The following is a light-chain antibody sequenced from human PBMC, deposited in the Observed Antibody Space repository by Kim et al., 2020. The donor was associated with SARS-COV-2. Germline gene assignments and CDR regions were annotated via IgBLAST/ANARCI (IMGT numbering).Light chain of an antibody. CDR1: SLRSYY. CDR2: GKN. V-gene: IGLV3-19*01. CDR3: NSRDSNDNVV. J-gene: IGLJ2*01. Sequence: SSGLTQDPAVSVALGQTVRITCQGDSLRSYYATWYQKKPGQAPIVVIYGKNNRPSGTPDRFSGSSSGNTASLTITGTQAGDEADYYCNSRDSNDNVVFGG.